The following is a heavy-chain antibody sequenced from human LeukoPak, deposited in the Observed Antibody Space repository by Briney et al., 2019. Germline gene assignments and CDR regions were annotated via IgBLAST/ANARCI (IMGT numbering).Heavy chain of an antibody. J-gene: IGHJ3*02. CDR3: ARKFSSRWYKFAFDI. CDR2: IKQDGSEK. V-gene: IGHV3-7*01. Sequence: GGSLRLSCAASGFTFNNYLMTWVRQAPGMGLEWVANIKQDGSEKYYVDSVKGRFTISRDNAKNSLYLQMNSLRAEDTAGYYCARKFSSRWYKFAFDIWGQGKMVTVSS. D-gene: IGHD6-13*01. CDR1: GFTFNNYL.